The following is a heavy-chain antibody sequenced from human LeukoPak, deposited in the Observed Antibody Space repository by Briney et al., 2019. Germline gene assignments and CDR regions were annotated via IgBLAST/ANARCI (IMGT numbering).Heavy chain of an antibody. Sequence: SVKVSCKASGGTFSSYAISWVRQAPGQGLEWMGGIIPIFGTANYARKFQGRVTITTDESTSTAYMELSSLRSEDTAVYYCASSGSYGVWYFDYWGQGTLVTVSS. CDR2: IIPIFGTA. CDR1: GGTFSSYA. D-gene: IGHD1-26*01. CDR3: ASSGSYGVWYFDY. V-gene: IGHV1-69*05. J-gene: IGHJ4*02.